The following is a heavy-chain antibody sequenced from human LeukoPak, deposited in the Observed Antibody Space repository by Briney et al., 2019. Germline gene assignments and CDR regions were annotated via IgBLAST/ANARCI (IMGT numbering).Heavy chain of an antibody. CDR1: GFTFSSYA. CDR2: IRGSGGST. V-gene: IGHV3-23*01. D-gene: IGHD6-13*01. Sequence: GGSLRLSCAASGFTFSSYAMSWVRQAPGKGLEWVSAIRGSGGSTYYADSVKGRFTISRDNSKNTLYLQMNSLRAEDTAVYYCAKGESRYSSSRGYFDYWGQGTLVTVSS. J-gene: IGHJ4*02. CDR3: AKGESRYSSSRGYFDY.